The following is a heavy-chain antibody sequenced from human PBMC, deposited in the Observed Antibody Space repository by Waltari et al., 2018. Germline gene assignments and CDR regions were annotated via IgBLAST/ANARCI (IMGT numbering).Heavy chain of an antibody. V-gene: IGHV4-38-2*02. CDR2: IYHSGST. CDR3: ATGRFGVVALLFDP. CDR1: GYSISSGYY. J-gene: IGHJ5*02. D-gene: IGHD3-3*01. Sequence: QVQLQESGPGLVKPSETLSLTCTVSGYSISSGYYWGWIRQHPGKGLEWIGSIYHSGSTYYNPSLKSRVTISVDTSKNQFSLKLSSVTAADTAVYYCATGRFGVVALLFDPWGQGTLVTVSS.